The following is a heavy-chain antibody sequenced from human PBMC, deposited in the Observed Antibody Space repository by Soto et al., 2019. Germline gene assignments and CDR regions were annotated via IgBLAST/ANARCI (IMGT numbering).Heavy chain of an antibody. Sequence: EVQLVESGGGLVQPGRSLRLSCAASGFTFDDYAMHWVRQAPGKGLEWVSGISWNSGSIGYADSVKGRFTISRDNAKNSLYLQMNSLRAEDTALYYCARVLGSYREGAFDIWGQGTMVTVSS. V-gene: IGHV3-9*01. CDR3: ARVLGSYREGAFDI. CDR2: ISWNSGSI. J-gene: IGHJ3*02. CDR1: GFTFDDYA. D-gene: IGHD1-26*01.